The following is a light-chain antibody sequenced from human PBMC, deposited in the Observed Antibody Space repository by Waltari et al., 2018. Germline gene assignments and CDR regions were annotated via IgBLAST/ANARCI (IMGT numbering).Light chain of an antibody. V-gene: IGLV1-51*02. CDR1: SSNIGNNY. Sequence: QSVLTQPPSVSAAPGQKVTISCSGSSSNIGNNYVSWYQHLPGTAPELLIYEKKTRPPGSRDRFPGSKSGTSATLGITGLQTGDEADYYCGTWDSSLSAVVFGGGTKLTVL. CDR2: EKK. J-gene: IGLJ2*01. CDR3: GTWDSSLSAVV.